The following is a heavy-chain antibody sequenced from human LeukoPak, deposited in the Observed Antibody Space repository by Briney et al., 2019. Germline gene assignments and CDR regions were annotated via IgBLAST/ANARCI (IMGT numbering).Heavy chain of an antibody. J-gene: IGHJ4*02. Sequence: TSETLSLTCTVSGGSISSYYWSWIRQPPGKGLEWIGYIYYSGSTNYNPSLKSRVTISVDTSKNQFSLKLSSVTATDTAVYYCARHDLVATIDYWGQGTLVTVSS. CDR2: IYYSGST. V-gene: IGHV4-59*08. D-gene: IGHD5-12*01. CDR3: ARHDLVATIDY. CDR1: GGSISSYY.